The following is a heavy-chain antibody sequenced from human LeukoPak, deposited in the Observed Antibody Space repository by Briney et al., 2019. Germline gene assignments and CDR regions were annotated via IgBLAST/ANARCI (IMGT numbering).Heavy chain of an antibody. Sequence: GGSLRPSCAASGFTFSSYWMHWVRQDPGKGLVWVSHINNDGSITNYADSVKGRFTISGDNAKNTLYLQMNSLRAEDTAVYYCAKDLHYGSADYWGQGTLVTVSS. CDR2: INNDGSIT. J-gene: IGHJ4*02. CDR3: AKDLHYGSADY. V-gene: IGHV3-74*01. D-gene: IGHD3-10*01. CDR1: GFTFSSYW.